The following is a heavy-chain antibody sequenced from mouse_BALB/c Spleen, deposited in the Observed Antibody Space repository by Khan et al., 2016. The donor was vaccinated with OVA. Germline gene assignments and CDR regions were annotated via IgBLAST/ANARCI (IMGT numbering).Heavy chain of an antibody. CDR2: ISGTGIYT. V-gene: IGHV5-9*02. CDR3: ARPSYYGNPWFTY. D-gene: IGHD2-10*01. Sequence: EVKLQESGGGLVKPGGSLKLSCAPSGFAFSSYDMSWVRQTPEKRLEWVATISGTGIYTYYPDSVKGRFTISRDNARNTLYLQMSSLRSEATALYYCARPSYYGNPWFTYWGQGTLVTVSA. J-gene: IGHJ3*01. CDR1: GFAFSSYD.